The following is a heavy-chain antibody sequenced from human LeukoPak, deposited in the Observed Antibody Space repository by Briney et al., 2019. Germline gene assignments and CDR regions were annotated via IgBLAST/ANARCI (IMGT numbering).Heavy chain of an antibody. D-gene: IGHD3-16*01. CDR3: ARTMITFGGVGNNDY. CDR2: INPNSGGT. CDR1: GYTFTGYY. Sequence: ASVKVSCKASGYTFTGYYMHWVRQAPGQGPEWMGRINPNSGGTNYAQKFQGRVTMTRDTSISTAYMELSRLRSDDTAVYYCARTMITFGGVGNNDYWGQGTLVTVSS. V-gene: IGHV1-2*06. J-gene: IGHJ4*02.